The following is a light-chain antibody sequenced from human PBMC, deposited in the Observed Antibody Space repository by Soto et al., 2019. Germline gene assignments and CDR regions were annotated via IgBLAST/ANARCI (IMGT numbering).Light chain of an antibody. J-gene: IGKJ2*01. V-gene: IGKV1-33*01. CDR2: PAS. Sequence: DLQMTQSPSSLSASVGDSVTITCEASQDISNYLNWYQQKPGKAPKLLIYPASNLDTVVPSRFSGIGSGTDFSLTVSSLQPEDVAINDCQQYDNRPYTLGQGTKLEIK. CDR1: QDISNY. CDR3: QQYDNRPYT.